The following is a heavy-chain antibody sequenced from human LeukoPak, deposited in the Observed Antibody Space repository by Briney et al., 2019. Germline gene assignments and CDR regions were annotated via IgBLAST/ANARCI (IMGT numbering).Heavy chain of an antibody. CDR1: GGPFSGYY. V-gene: IGHV4-34*01. CDR2: INHSGST. Sequence: SETLSLTCAVYGGPFSGYYWSWIRQPPGKGLEWIGEINHSGSTNYNPSLKSRVTISVDTSKNQFSLKLSSVTAADTAVYYCARGSKGWPYDSSGTNWFDPWGQGTLVTVSS. CDR3: ARGSKGWPYDSSGTNWFDP. D-gene: IGHD3-22*01. J-gene: IGHJ5*02.